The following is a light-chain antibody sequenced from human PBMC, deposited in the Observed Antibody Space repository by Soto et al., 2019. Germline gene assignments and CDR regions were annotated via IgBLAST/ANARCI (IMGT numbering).Light chain of an antibody. Sequence: QSALTQPRSVSGSPGQSVTISCTGTSSDVGDYNYVSWYQQHPGKAPKLLIYAVNIRTSGVPDRFSGSKSGNTASLTISGLQAEDEADYSCCSYAGSYTWVFGGGTKVTVL. CDR3: CSYAGSYTWV. J-gene: IGLJ3*02. CDR2: AVN. V-gene: IGLV2-11*01. CDR1: SSDVGDYNY.